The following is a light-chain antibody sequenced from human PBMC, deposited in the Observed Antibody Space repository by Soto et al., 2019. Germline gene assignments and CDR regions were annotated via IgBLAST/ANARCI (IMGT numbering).Light chain of an antibody. V-gene: IGKV3-15*01. CDR2: GAS. J-gene: IGKJ1*01. Sequence: EKVMTKDPTTLSVSQEEKATLSCGASQSVSSNLAWYQQKPGQAPRLLIYGASTRATGIPARFSGSGSGTEFTLTISSLQSEDFAVYYCQQYNNWPRTFGQGSNVDVK. CDR1: QSVSSN. CDR3: QQYNNWPRT.